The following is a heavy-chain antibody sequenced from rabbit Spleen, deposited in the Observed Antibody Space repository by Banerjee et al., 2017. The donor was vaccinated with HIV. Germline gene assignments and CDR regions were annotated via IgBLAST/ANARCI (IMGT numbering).Heavy chain of an antibody. CDR3: ARGNSFDYLTL. CDR2: MYAGITDNT. J-gene: IGHJ4*01. CDR1: GFDFSTYS. Sequence: QEQLKETGGGLVQPGGSLTLSCKASGFDFSTYSMSWVRQAPGKGLEWIGYMYAGITDNTYYAKWAKGRFTISEASSTTVTLQMTSLTAADTATYFCARGNSFDYLTLWGPGTLVTVS. D-gene: IGHD6-1*01. V-gene: IGHV1S45*01.